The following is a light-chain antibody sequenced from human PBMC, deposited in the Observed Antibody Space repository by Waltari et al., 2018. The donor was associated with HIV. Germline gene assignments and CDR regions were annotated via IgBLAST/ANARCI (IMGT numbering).Light chain of an antibody. J-gene: IGLJ1*01. V-gene: IGLV3-1*01. CDR2: QDT. Sequence: SYDLTQPPSVSVSPGQTASITCSGDKLGDKDVCWFQQKPGQSPVLVIYQDTKRPSGISERFSGSNSGNTATLIISGTQAMDEADYYCHAWDNSAYVFGPGTKVTVL. CDR1: KLGDKD. CDR3: HAWDNSAYV.